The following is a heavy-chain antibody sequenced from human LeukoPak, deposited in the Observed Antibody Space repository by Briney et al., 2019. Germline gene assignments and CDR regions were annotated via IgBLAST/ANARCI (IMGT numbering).Heavy chain of an antibody. CDR1: GFTFSSYA. CDR2: IKQDGSEK. Sequence: GGSLRLSCAASGFTFSSYAMSWVRQAPGKGLEWVANIKQDGSEKYYVDSVKGRFTISRDNAKNSLYLQMNSLRAEDTAVYYCARDSGNYDFWSGYFAYYYYGMDVWGQGTTVTVSS. J-gene: IGHJ6*02. D-gene: IGHD3-3*01. V-gene: IGHV3-7*01. CDR3: ARDSGNYDFWSGYFAYYYYGMDV.